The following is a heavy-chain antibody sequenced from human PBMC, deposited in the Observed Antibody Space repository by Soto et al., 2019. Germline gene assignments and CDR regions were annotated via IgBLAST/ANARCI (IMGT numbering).Heavy chain of an antibody. D-gene: IGHD5-12*01. J-gene: IGHJ4*02. CDR3: AGQGGSFLNQ. Sequence: QVQLQESGPGLVKPSGTLSLTCAVSGSSISGSYWWSWVRQTPGKGLEWIAEIYHSGSTNYNPSRKSRVTISRDKSKNQSSLHLSSVTAADTAVYYCAGQGGSFLNQWGQGTLVTVSS. V-gene: IGHV4-4*02. CDR1: GSSISGSYW. CDR2: IYHSGST.